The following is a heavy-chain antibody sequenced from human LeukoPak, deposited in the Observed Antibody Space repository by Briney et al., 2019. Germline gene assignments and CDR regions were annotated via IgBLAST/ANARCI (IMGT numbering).Heavy chain of an antibody. J-gene: IGHJ4*02. V-gene: IGHV4-61*01. CDR3: ARDLDGSGSLDY. Sequence: SETLSLTCTVSGGSINSGSYYWSWIRQPPGKGLEWIGYIYYSGSTNYNPSLKSRVTISVDTSKNQFSLKLSSVTAADTAVYYCARDLDGSGSLDYWGQGTLVTVSS. CDR2: IYYSGST. CDR1: GGSINSGSYY. D-gene: IGHD3-10*01.